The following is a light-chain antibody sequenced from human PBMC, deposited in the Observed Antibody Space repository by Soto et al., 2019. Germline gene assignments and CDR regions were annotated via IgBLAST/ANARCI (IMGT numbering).Light chain of an antibody. CDR3: QHYYDYPFT. CDR2: GAS. J-gene: IGKJ3*01. Sequence: DIHMTQSPSSLSASVGDSVTITCRASQGIGNYLAWFQQKPGKDPKSLIYGASTLQSGVPPRFRGSGSGTEFTRTITGLQPEDVATYFCQHYYDYPFTFGPGTKVELK. CDR1: QGIGNY. V-gene: IGKV1-16*01.